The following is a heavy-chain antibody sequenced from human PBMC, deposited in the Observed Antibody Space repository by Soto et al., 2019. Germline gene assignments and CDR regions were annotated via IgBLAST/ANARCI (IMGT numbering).Heavy chain of an antibody. CDR3: AHRRGVAVTESGETLEFDP. D-gene: IGHD6-19*01. Sequence: SGPTLANPTQTLTLTCNFSGFSLSTNGVGVGWVGQPPADSPGWLALIYWNDDKGYRPSLRSRLTNTKYTCKNQVVHTMINMDPVDTATYFCAHRRGVAVTESGETLEFDPWGKGTLVTVS. J-gene: IGHJ5*02. V-gene: IGHV2-5*01. CDR2: IYWNDDK. CDR1: GFSLSTNGVG.